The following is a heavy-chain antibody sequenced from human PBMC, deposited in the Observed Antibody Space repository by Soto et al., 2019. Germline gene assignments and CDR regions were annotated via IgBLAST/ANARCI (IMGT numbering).Heavy chain of an antibody. J-gene: IGHJ6*02. Sequence: SETLSLTCTVSGGSISSYYWSWIRQPPGKGLEWIGYIYYSVSTNYNPSLKSRVTISVDTSKNQFSLKLSSVTAADTAVYYCARSIDPYYDFWSGYYPWHSGLDVWGEGKTVNV. CDR1: GGSISSYY. CDR3: ARSIDPYYDFWSGYYPWHSGLDV. D-gene: IGHD3-3*01. CDR2: IYYSVST. V-gene: IGHV4-59*01.